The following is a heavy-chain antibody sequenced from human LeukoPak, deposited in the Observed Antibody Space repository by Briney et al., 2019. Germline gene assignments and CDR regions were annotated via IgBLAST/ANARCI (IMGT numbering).Heavy chain of an antibody. Sequence: PGGSLRLSCAASGFTFSSYTMNWVRQAPGKRLEWVSSFSRSGPYIYYADSVKGRFTISRDNPKNTLYLEMNSLRAEDTAVYYCAKRGGSYFDYWGQGTLVTVSS. CDR2: FSRSGPYI. CDR3: AKRGGSYFDY. CDR1: GFTFSSYT. D-gene: IGHD1-26*01. V-gene: IGHV3-21*01. J-gene: IGHJ4*02.